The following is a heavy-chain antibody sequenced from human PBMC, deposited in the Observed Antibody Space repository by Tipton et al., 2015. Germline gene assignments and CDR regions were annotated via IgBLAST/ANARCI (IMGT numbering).Heavy chain of an antibody. J-gene: IGHJ6*02. CDR1: GGSFSDYY. CDR3: ARVDILLSQGGMDV. Sequence: TLSLTCAVYGGSFSDYYWHWIRQPPGKGLEWIGEVNHSGRNNYNLSLKSRVTISVDKFKNQFSLELNSVTAADTAVYYCARVDILLSQGGMDVWGQGTTVTVS. D-gene: IGHD3-10*01. V-gene: IGHV4-34*01. CDR2: VNHSGRN.